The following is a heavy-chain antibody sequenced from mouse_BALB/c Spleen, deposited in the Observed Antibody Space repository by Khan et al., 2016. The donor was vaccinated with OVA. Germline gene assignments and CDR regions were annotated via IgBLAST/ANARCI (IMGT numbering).Heavy chain of an antibody. J-gene: IGHJ3*01. D-gene: IGHD1-1*01. Sequence: QVQLKESGPGLVAPSQSLSITCTVSGISLTGYGVNWVRQPPGKGLEWLGMIWGDGSTDYNSALKSRLSISKDNSKNQVFLKMNSLQTDDTARYYCARDRYYYGRGLAYWGQGTLVTVSA. CDR3: ARDRYYYGRGLAY. CDR1: GISLTGYG. V-gene: IGHV2-6-7*01. CDR2: IWGDGST.